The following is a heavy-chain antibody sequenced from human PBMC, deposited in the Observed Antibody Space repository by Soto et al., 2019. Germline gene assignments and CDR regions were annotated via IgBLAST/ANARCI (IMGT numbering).Heavy chain of an antibody. J-gene: IGHJ4*02. CDR1: GFTFSSYA. D-gene: IGHD3-22*01. CDR2: ISGSGGST. Sequence: GGSLRLSCAASGFTFSSYAMSWVRRAPGKGLEWVSAISGSGGSTYYADSVKGRFTISRDNSKNTLYLQMNSLRAEDTAVYYCAKAKRITMIVVVLYFDYWGQGTLVTVSS. V-gene: IGHV3-23*01. CDR3: AKAKRITMIVVVLYFDY.